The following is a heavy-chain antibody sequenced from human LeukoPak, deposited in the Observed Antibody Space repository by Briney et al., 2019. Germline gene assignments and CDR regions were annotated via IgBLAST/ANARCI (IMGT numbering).Heavy chain of an antibody. CDR1: GGTFSSYT. D-gene: IGHD2-15*01. J-gene: IGHJ3*02. CDR2: IIPIFGTA. V-gene: IGHV1-69*05. Sequence: EASVKVSCKASGGTFSSYTISWVRQAPGQGLEGMGRIIPIFGTANYAQKFQGRVTITTDESTSTAYMELSSLRSEDTAVYYCASRVYCSGGSCYSGAFDIWGQGTMVTVSS. CDR3: ASRVYCSGGSCYSGAFDI.